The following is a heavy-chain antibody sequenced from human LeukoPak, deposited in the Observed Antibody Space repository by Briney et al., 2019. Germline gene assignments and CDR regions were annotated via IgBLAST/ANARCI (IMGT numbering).Heavy chain of an antibody. Sequence: PGGSLRLSCAASGFTFSNAWMSWVRQAPGKGLEWVGRIKSKTDGGTTDYAAPVKGRFTISRDDSKNTLYLQMNSLKTEDTAAYYCTTSNIVVVPAAVSTYDFWSGYYRDYWGQGTLVTVSS. J-gene: IGHJ4*02. CDR2: IKSKTDGGTT. CDR3: TTSNIVVVPAAVSTYDFWSGYYRDY. CDR1: GFTFSNAW. V-gene: IGHV3-15*01. D-gene: IGHD3-3*01.